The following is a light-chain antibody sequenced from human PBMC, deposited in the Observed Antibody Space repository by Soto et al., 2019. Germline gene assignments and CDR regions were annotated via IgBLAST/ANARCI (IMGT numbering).Light chain of an antibody. CDR3: GTWDSSLSAVV. J-gene: IGLJ3*02. Sequence: QSVLTQPPSVSAAPGQTVAISCSGSSSNIGNNSVSWYQQLPGTAPKVVIFDNDKRPSGIPDRFSGSKSGTSVTLGITGLQSGDEADYYCGTWDSSLSAVVFGGGTKLTVL. CDR1: SSNIGNNS. CDR2: DND. V-gene: IGLV1-51*01.